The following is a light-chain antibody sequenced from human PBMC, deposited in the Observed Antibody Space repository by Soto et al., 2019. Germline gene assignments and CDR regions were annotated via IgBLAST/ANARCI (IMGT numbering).Light chain of an antibody. CDR3: QQYTNWPPNT. Sequence: EIVLTQSPGTLSLSPGERASLSCSAIQSVTSNYLAWYQQRPGQAPRLLIYGASTRATGVPARFSGRGSGTEFTLTISSLQSEDFAVYYCQQYTNWPPNTFGQGTRLEIK. J-gene: IGKJ5*01. CDR2: GAS. CDR1: QSVTSN. V-gene: IGKV3-15*01.